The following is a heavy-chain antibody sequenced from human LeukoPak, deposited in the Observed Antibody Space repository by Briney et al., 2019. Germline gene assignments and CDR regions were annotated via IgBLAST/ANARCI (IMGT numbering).Heavy chain of an antibody. D-gene: IGHD3-3*01. CDR3: AKAEPYYDFWSGYFPLFDY. J-gene: IGHJ4*02. CDR2: TI. V-gene: IGHV3-11*01. Sequence: TIYYEDSVKGRFTISRDNAKSSLFLQMNSLRAEDTAVYYCAKAEPYYDFWSGYFPLFDYWGQGTLVTVSS.